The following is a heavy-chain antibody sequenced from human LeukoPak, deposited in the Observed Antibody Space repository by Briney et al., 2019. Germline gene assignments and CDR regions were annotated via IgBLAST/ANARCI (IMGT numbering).Heavy chain of an antibody. CDR2: ISSSSSTI. J-gene: IGHJ3*02. CDR1: GFTFSSYS. CDR3: ARLRYRRFLETPDDAFDI. Sequence: GGSLGLSCAASGFTFSSYSMNWVRQAPGKGRVWVSYISSSSSTIYYADSVKGRFTISRDNAKNSLYLQMNSLRAEDTAVYYCARLRYRRFLETPDDAFDIWGQGTMVTVSS. V-gene: IGHV3-48*04. D-gene: IGHD3-3*01.